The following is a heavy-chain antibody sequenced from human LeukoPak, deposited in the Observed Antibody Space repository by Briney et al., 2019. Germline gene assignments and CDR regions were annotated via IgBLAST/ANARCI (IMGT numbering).Heavy chain of an antibody. D-gene: IGHD2-15*01. V-gene: IGHV3-30*03. CDR2: ISYDGSNK. J-gene: IGHJ4*02. Sequence: GGSLRLSCAASGVTLSIYSINWVRQAPGKGLEWVAVISYDGSNKYYADSVKGRFTISRDNSKNTLYLQMNSLRAEDTAVYYCARDSTSVVVAATPCTDFDYWAREPWSPSPQ. CDR3: ARDSTSVVVAATPCTDFDY. CDR1: GVTLSIYS.